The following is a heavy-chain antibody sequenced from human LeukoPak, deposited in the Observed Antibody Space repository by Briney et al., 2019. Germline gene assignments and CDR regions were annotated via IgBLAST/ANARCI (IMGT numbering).Heavy chain of an antibody. CDR1: GGSISSGSYY. CDR3: ARGSSWYDY. CDR2: IYTSGST. D-gene: IGHD6-13*01. V-gene: IGHV4-61*02. J-gene: IGHJ4*02. Sequence: PSETLSLTCTVSGGSISSGSYYWSWIRQPAGKGLEWIGRIYTSGSTNYNPSLKSRVTMSVGTSKNQFSLKLSSVTAADTAVYYCARGSSWYDYWGQGTLVTVSS.